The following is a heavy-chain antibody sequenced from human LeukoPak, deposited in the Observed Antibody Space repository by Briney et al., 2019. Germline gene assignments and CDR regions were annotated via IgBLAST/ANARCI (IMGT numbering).Heavy chain of an antibody. V-gene: IGHV3-33*01. CDR3: ARSNTMTSNYYYGMDV. J-gene: IGHJ6*02. CDR1: GFTFRGHG. Sequence: PGRSLRLSCAASGFTFRGHGMQWVRQAPAKGLEWVAGIWYDGSKTYYADSVKGRFTISRDNSKNTLDLQMSSLRAEDTAVYYCARSNTMTSNYYYGMDVWGQGTTVTVSS. CDR2: IWYDGSKT. D-gene: IGHD5-24*01.